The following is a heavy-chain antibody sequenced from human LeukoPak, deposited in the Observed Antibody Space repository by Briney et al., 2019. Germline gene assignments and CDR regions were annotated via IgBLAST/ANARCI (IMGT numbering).Heavy chain of an antibody. CDR3: ARDLLFGPDYYYGMDV. J-gene: IGHJ6*02. Sequence: PSETLSLTCTVSGGSISSYYWSWIRQPPGKGLEWIGYIYTSGSTNYNPSLKSRVTMSVDTSKNQFSLKLSSVTAADTAVYYCARDLLFGPDYYYGMDVWGQGTTVTVSS. V-gene: IGHV4-4*08. CDR1: GGSISSYY. D-gene: IGHD3-10*01. CDR2: IYTSGST.